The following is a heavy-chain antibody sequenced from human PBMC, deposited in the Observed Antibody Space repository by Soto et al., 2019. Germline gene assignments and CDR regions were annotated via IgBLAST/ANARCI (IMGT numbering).Heavy chain of an antibody. V-gene: IGHV3-30-3*01. D-gene: IGHD3-22*01. Sequence: QVQLVESGGGVVQPGRSLRLSCAASGFTFSSYAMHWVRQAPGKGLEWVAIISYDGSNKFYADSVKGRFTISRDNSKNTLYLQMNSLRAEDTAVYYWARGHDSSGYFFDYWGQGTLVTVSS. CDR1: GFTFSSYA. CDR2: ISYDGSNK. CDR3: ARGHDSSGYFFDY. J-gene: IGHJ4*02.